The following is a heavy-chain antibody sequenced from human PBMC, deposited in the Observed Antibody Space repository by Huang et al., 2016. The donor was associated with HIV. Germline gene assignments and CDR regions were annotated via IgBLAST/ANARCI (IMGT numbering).Heavy chain of an antibody. D-gene: IGHD2-21*01. CDR3: AAGYDTYYDI. Sequence: QVQLVQSGAEVKKTGASVKVSCKVSGYTLTELSIHWVRQAPGKGLEWMGGFAPEHGETIYAQNFQGRVTMPEDTSTDTAYMELHSLRPEDTAVYYCAAGYDTYYDIWGQGTMVIASS. CDR2: FAPEHGET. J-gene: IGHJ3*02. CDR1: GYTLTELS. V-gene: IGHV1-24*01.